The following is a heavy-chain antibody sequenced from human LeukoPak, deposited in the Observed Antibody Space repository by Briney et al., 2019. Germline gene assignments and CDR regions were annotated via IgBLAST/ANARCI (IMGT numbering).Heavy chain of an antibody. J-gene: IGHJ5*02. V-gene: IGHV3-33*06. Sequence: PPGRSLRLSCAASGFTFSSYGMHWVRQAPGRGLEWVAVIWYDGSNKYYADSVKGRFTISRYNSKNTLYLQMNSLRAEDTAVYYCAKHLAPYYDFWSGYVWFDPWGQGTLVTVSS. CDR3: AKHLAPYYDFWSGYVWFDP. CDR1: GFTFSSYG. CDR2: IWYDGSNK. D-gene: IGHD3-3*01.